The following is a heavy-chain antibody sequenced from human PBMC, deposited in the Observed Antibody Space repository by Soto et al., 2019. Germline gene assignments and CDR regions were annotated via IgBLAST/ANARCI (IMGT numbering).Heavy chain of an antibody. CDR1: GFTFSNAW. CDR2: IKSKTDGGTT. Sequence: EVQLVESGGGLVKPGGSLRLSCAASGFTFSNAWMNWVRQAPGKGLAWVGRIKSKTDGGTTDYAAPVKGRFTISRDDSKNTLYLQMNSLKTEDTDVYYCTTDPRGPSGYDLWCYWGQGTLVTVSS. CDR3: TTDPRGPSGYDLWCY. D-gene: IGHD5-12*01. J-gene: IGHJ4*02. V-gene: IGHV3-15*07.